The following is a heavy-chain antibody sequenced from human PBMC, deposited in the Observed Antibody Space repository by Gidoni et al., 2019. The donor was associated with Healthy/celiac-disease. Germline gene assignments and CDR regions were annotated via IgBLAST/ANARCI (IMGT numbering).Heavy chain of an antibody. CDR2: IYYSGST. Sequence: QVQLQESGPGLVKPSETLSLTCTVPGCSVSSGSYYWIWIRQPPGKGLEWIGYIYYSGSTNYNPSLKSRVTISVDTSKNQFSLKLSSVTAADTAVYYCARAGYDFWSGYSDYWGQGTLVTVSS. CDR3: ARAGYDFWSGYSDY. V-gene: IGHV4-61*01. D-gene: IGHD3-3*01. CDR1: GCSVSSGSYY. J-gene: IGHJ4*02.